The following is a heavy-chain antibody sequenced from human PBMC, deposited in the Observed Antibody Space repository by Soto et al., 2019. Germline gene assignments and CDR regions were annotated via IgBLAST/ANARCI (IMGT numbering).Heavy chain of an antibody. CDR3: ARDPVASPGGFDP. V-gene: IGHV3-21*01. CDR2: ISSSSSYI. CDR1: GFTFSSYS. D-gene: IGHD2-15*01. J-gene: IGHJ5*01. Sequence: GGSLRPSCAASGFTFSSYSMNWVRQAPGKGLEWVSSISSSSSYIYYADSVQGRFTISRDNAKNSLYLQMNSLRAEDTAVYYCARDPVASPGGFDPWGQENLVTVSS.